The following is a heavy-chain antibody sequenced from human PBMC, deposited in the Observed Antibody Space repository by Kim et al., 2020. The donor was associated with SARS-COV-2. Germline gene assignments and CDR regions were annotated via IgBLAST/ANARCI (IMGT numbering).Heavy chain of an antibody. CDR2: IYYSGST. Sequence: SETLSLTCTVSGGSISSYYWSWIRQPPGKGLEWIGYIYYSGSTNYNPSLKSRVTISVDTSKNQFSLKLSSVTAADTAVYYCARVGDYYYDSSVRLGAFDIWGQGTMVTVSS. J-gene: IGHJ3*02. V-gene: IGHV4-59*01. CDR3: ARVGDYYYDSSVRLGAFDI. CDR1: GGSISSYY. D-gene: IGHD3-22*01.